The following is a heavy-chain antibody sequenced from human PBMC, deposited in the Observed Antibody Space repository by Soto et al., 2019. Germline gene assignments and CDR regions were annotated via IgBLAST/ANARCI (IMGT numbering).Heavy chain of an antibody. Sequence: EVQLLESGGGLVQPGGSLRLSCAASGFTFSSSAMSWVRQAPGKRLEWVSAISGSGGSPYYADSVKGPFTISRDNYKKALYLQMNSLRAEDTAVYYCALDYYGSGSYPNDALYIWGQVTIVTVSA. J-gene: IGHJ3*02. CDR2: ISGSGGSP. D-gene: IGHD3-10*01. V-gene: IGHV3-23*01. CDR1: GFTFSSSA. CDR3: ALDYYGSGSYPNDALYI.